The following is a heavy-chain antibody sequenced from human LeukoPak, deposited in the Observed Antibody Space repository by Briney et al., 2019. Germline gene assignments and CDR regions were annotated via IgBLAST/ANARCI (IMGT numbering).Heavy chain of an antibody. D-gene: IGHD3-10*01. Sequence: PSETLSLTCAVYGGSFSGYYWSWIRQPPGKGLEWIGEINHSGSTNYNPSLKSRVTISVDTSKNQFSLKLSSVTAAVTAVYYCARTGDMVRGVISTYDYWGQGTLVTVSS. CDR3: ARTGDMVRGVISTYDY. J-gene: IGHJ4*02. V-gene: IGHV4-34*01. CDR1: GGSFSGYY. CDR2: INHSGST.